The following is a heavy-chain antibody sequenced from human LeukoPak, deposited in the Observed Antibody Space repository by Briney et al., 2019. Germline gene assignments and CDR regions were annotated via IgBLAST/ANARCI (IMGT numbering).Heavy chain of an antibody. Sequence: PGGSLRLSCEASTFTFSTYWMHRVRQAPGKGLVWVSYINGDGSSSNYADSAKGRLTISRDNAKNTLYLQMNSLRAEDTAVYYCATGSGTYYDSWGQGTLVTVSS. CDR3: ATGSGTYYDS. CDR2: INGDGSSS. CDR1: TFTFSTYW. D-gene: IGHD3-10*01. J-gene: IGHJ4*02. V-gene: IGHV3-74*01.